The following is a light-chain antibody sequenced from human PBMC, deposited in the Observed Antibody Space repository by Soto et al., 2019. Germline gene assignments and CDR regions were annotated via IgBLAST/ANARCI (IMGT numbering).Light chain of an antibody. J-gene: IGKJ1*01. CDR2: EAS. V-gene: IGKV3-11*01. CDR3: QQGSTWPWT. Sequence: EIVLTQSPATLSLSPGERATLSCRASQSVSSSLAWYQQKLGQAPRLLSYEASDRATGIPARFSGSGSGTDFTLIISSLEPEDFAVYYCQQGSTWPWTFGQGNKVEIK. CDR1: QSVSSS.